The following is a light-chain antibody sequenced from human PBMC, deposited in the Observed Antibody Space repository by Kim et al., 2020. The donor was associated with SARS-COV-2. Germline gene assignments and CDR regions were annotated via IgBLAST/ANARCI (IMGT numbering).Light chain of an antibody. CDR1: NLRSYY. CDR3: NSRDSNDNVV. J-gene: IGLJ2*01. Sequence: VALGQTVRITCKGDNLRSYYATWYQQKPGQDPIFVIYGKNNRPSGIPDRFSGSSSGNTASLTITGTQAGDEADYYCNSRDSNDNVVFGGGTQLTVL. CDR2: GKN. V-gene: IGLV3-19*01.